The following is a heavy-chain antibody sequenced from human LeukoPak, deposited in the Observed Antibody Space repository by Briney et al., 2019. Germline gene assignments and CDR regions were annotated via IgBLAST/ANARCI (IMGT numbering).Heavy chain of an antibody. Sequence: GRSLRLSCAASGFTFSSYAMHWVRQAPGKGLEWVAIVSYNGNSKYYADSVRGRFTISRDNSTNTLFLQMNRLRIEDTAVYYCAREVTTMTDAFDIWGHGTMVTVSS. CDR2: VSYNGNSK. D-gene: IGHD4-17*01. CDR3: AREVTTMTDAFDI. CDR1: GFTFSSYA. V-gene: IGHV3-30-3*01. J-gene: IGHJ3*02.